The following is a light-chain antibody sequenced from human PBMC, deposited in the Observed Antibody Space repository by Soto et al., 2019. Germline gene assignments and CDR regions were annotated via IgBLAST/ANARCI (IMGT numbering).Light chain of an antibody. CDR2: LGS. J-gene: IGKJ1*01. V-gene: IGKV2-28*01. CDR1: QSLLHSNGYNY. Sequence: DIVMTQSPLSLPVTPGEPASISCRSSQSLLHSNGYNYLDWYLQKPGQSPQLLIYLGSNRASGVPDRFSGSGSGTDFTLKISRVEAEDVGVYYCMQALQTHPWTFGQGTQVEIK. CDR3: MQALQTHPWT.